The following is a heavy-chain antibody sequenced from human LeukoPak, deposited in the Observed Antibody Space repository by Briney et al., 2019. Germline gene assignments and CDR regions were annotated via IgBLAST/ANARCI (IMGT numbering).Heavy chain of an antibody. Sequence: GGSLRLSCAASGFSLSTYSMNWVRQAPGKGLEWVSYIRGSSGIIYYADSVKGRFTISRGNAMNSLYLQMNNLRDEDSAVYYCARETDFVWNYWGQGTLVSVSA. CDR1: GFSLSTYS. D-gene: IGHD3-16*01. V-gene: IGHV3-48*02. J-gene: IGHJ4*02. CDR2: IRGSSGII. CDR3: ARETDFVWNY.